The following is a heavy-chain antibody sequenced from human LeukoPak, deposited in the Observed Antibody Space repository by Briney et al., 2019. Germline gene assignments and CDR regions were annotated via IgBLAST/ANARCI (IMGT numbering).Heavy chain of an antibody. J-gene: IGHJ4*02. CDR1: GYTFSTFG. Sequence: ASVKVSCKASGYTFSTFGITWVRQAPGHGLECMGWISANNANTNYAQKLQGRVTLTTDTSTTTAYMELRSLRSDDTAVYYCARSVKYYYDTSGYYFDSWGQGTLVTVSS. CDR3: ARSVKYYYDTSGYYFDS. V-gene: IGHV1-18*01. D-gene: IGHD3-22*01. CDR2: ISANNANT.